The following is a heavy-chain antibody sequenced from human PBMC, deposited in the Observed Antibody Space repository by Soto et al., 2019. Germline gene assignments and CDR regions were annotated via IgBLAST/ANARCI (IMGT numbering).Heavy chain of an antibody. CDR1: GGSIISSNFY. D-gene: IGHD3-10*02. Sequence: QLQASGPGLVKPSETLSLTCTVSGGSIISSNFYWGWIRQPPGKGLEWIGSVEYGGSTYDNPSIKSRGTLSADTSKNQFSLKLTSVTAADTAIYYCARHVRGAVTMNWFDPLGHGTLVTVSS. CDR2: VEYGGST. V-gene: IGHV4-39*01. CDR3: ARHVRGAVTMNWFDP. J-gene: IGHJ5*02.